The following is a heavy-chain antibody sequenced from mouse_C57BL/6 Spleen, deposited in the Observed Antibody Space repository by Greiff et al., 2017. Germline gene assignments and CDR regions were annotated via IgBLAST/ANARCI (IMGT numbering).Heavy chain of an antibody. V-gene: IGHV5-16*01. CDR2: INYDGSST. CDR3: ARVGAGTGAMDY. J-gene: IGHJ4*01. Sequence: EVKVVESEGGLVQPGSSMKLSCTASGFTFSDYYMAWVRQVPEKGLEWVANINYDGSSTYYLDSLKSRFIISRDNAKNILYLQMSSLKSEDTATYYCARVGAGTGAMDYWGQGTSVTVSS. D-gene: IGHD4-1*01. CDR1: GFTFSDYY.